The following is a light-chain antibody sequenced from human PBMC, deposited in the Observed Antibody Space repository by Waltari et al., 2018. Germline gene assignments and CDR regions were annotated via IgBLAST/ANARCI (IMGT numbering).Light chain of an antibody. CDR1: QSVSTK. J-gene: IGKJ1*01. Sequence: EIVLTQSPATLSVSPGERATLSCRASQSVSTKVAWYQQRPGQAPRLLIYAASSRATGVPARFGGSGSETDFTLTISGLQSKDFAVYYCQHYEGWPPWTFGQGTKV. CDR3: QHYEGWPPWT. CDR2: AAS. V-gene: IGKV3-15*01.